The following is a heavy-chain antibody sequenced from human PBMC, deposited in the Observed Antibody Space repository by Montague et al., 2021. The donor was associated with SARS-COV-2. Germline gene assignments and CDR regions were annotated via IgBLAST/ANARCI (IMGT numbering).Heavy chain of an antibody. CDR3: ARVAGGYYHDSSAYFDY. CDR1: GGSFSGYY. J-gene: IGHJ4*02. Sequence: SETLSLTYALYGGSFSGYYWSWIRQPPGKGLEWIGEINQSGGTNXNPSLKSRVTLSVDTSKKQFSLNLSSLTAADTAVYYCARVAGGYYHDSSAYFDYWGQGSLVTVSS. D-gene: IGHD3-22*01. V-gene: IGHV4-34*01. CDR2: INQSGGT.